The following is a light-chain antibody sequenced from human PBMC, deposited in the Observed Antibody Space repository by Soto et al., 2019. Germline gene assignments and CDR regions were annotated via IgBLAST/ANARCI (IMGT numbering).Light chain of an antibody. Sequence: QSVLTQPPSASGSPGQSVTISCTGSSSDVGGYEYVSWYQQHPGKAPKLIIYEVIKRPSGVPDRFSGSKSGNTASLTVSGLQAEDEADYYCSSYAGSNNLHVLFGGETKVTVL. CDR3: SSYAGSNNLHVL. V-gene: IGLV2-8*01. CDR1: SSDVGGYEY. CDR2: EVI. J-gene: IGLJ2*01.